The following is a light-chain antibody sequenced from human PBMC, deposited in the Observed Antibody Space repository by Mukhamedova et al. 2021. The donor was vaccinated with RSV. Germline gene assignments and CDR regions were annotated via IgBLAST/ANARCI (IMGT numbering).Light chain of an antibody. CDR3: QSYDSSLSVV. Sequence: RVTISCTGSGSNIGAGYDVHWYQQLPGTAPKLLIYGNSNRPSGVPDRFSGSKSGTSASLAITGLQAEDEADYYCQSYDSSLSVVF. CDR1: GSNIGAGYD. J-gene: IGLJ2*01. CDR2: GNS. V-gene: IGLV1-40*01.